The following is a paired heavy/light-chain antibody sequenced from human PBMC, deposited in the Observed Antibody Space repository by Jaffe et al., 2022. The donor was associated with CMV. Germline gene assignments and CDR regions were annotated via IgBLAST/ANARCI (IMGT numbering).Heavy chain of an antibody. J-gene: IGHJ2*01. CDR1: GGSIGGYY. CDR2: IYMSGST. V-gene: IGHV4-4*07. D-gene: IGHD3-22*01. CDR3: ARGPTTRNYYDTSGFVVRYFDL. Sequence: QVELQESGPGLVKPSETLSLSCSVAGGSIGGYYWSWIRQPAGKGLEWIGTIYMSGSTNYNPSLRSRVGMSIDTSKMQVSLRLSGVTAADTGVYYCARGPTTRNYYDTSGFVVRYFDLWGRGTLVTVSS.
Light chain of an antibody. J-gene: IGLJ1*01. CDR2: KDT. V-gene: IGLV3-25*03. Sequence: SYDLTQTSSVSVSPGQTARITCSGDALPKNYAYWYQQKPGQAPVLVMYKDTERPSGIPARFSGSTSGTTVTLTITGVQAEDEAEYYCQSGDNSAGYHYVFGPGTKVTVL. CDR1: ALPKNY. CDR3: QSGDNSAGYHYV.